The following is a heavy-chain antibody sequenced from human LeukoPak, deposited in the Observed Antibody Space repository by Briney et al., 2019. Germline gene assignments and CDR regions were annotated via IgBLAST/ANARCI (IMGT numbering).Heavy chain of an antibody. CDR3: ARVLTGYSSPPFDI. D-gene: IGHD6-19*01. V-gene: IGHV3-74*03. CDR1: GFTFTTYL. Sequence: GGSLRLSCAASGFTFTTYLMPWVRQAPGKGLVWVSRINGDGTITTYADSVKGRFTISRDNAKNTLYLQMNSLRAEDTAVYYCARVLTGYSSPPFDIWGQGTMVTVSS. CDR2: INGDGTIT. J-gene: IGHJ3*02.